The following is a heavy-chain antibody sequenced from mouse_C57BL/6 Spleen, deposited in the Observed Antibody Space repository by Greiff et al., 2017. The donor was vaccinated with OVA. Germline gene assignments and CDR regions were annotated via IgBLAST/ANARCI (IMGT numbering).Heavy chain of an antibody. V-gene: IGHV1-55*01. Sequence: QVQLQQPGAELVKPGASVKMSCKASGYTFTSYWITWVKQRPGQGLEWIGDIYPGSGSTNYNEKFKSKATLTVDTSSSTAYMQLSSLTSEDSAVYYGERRGSIYYDYDGYFDVWGTWTTVTVSS. CDR2: IYPGSGST. CDR3: ERRGSIYYDYDGYFDV. CDR1: GYTFTSYW. D-gene: IGHD2-4*01. J-gene: IGHJ1*03.